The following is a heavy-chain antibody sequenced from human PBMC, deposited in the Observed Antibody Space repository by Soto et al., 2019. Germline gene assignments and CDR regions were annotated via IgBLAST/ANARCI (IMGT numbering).Heavy chain of an antibody. V-gene: IGHV1-69*02. CDR3: ARGCPRGADDPVCGWFDP. CDR1: GGTFSSYT. CDR2: IIPILGIA. D-gene: IGHD3-10*01. J-gene: IGHJ5*02. Sequence: QVQLVQSGAEVKKPGSSVKVSCKASGGTFSSYTISWVRQAPGQGLEWMGRIIPILGIANYAQKFQGRVTITAEKSTSTAYMELSSLRSEDTAVYYCARGCPRGADDPVCGWFDPWGQGTLVTVSS.